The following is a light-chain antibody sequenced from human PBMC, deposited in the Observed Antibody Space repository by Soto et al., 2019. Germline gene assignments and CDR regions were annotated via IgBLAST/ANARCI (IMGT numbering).Light chain of an antibody. V-gene: IGKV3-20*01. Sequence: EIVLTQSPATLSLSPGERATLSCRASQSVNSNYLAWYQQKPGQAPRLLIYGASSRAIGIPDRFSGSGSGTEFTLTISRLEPADFAVYYCQQYGSSQYTFGQGTNLEIK. CDR1: QSVNSNY. CDR3: QQYGSSQYT. J-gene: IGKJ2*01. CDR2: GAS.